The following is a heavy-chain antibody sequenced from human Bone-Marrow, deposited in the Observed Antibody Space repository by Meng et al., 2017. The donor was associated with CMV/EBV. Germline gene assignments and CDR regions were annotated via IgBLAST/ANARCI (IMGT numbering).Heavy chain of an antibody. CDR1: GFTFSSYA. V-gene: IGHV3-21*01. D-gene: IGHD3-3*01. J-gene: IGHJ4*02. CDR2: ISSSSSYI. Sequence: GGSLRLSCAASGFTFSSYAMSWVRQAPGKGLEWVSSISSSSSYIYYADSVKGRFTISRDNAKNSLYLQMNSLRAEDTAVYYCARDSTGALFGVVIMVYWGQGNLVNVAS. CDR3: ARDSTGALFGVVIMVY.